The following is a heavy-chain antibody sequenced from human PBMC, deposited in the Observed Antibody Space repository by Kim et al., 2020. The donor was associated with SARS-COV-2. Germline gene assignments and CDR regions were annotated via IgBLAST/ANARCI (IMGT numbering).Heavy chain of an antibody. V-gene: IGHV3-23*01. D-gene: IGHD6-19*01. CDR1: GFTFNIYA. Sequence: GGSLRLSCEASGFTFNIYAMSWVRQAPGKGLEWVSGIRGSGESTTYADTVKGRFTISRDNSKNTLYLQMERLRVDDTALYYCAEISSGSSGWFEYFQHWGQGTLVTVSS. CDR2: IRGSGEST. J-gene: IGHJ1*01. CDR3: AEISSGSSGWFEYFQH.